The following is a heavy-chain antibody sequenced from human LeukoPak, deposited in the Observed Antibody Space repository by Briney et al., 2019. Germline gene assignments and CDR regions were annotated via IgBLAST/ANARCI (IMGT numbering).Heavy chain of an antibody. CDR2: IHYSGST. V-gene: IGHV4-59*12. CDR1: GGSISSYY. CDR3: ARDRPGYSYGYGLKY. J-gene: IGHJ4*02. Sequence: PSETLSLTCTVSGGSISSYYWSWIRRPPGKGLEWIGYIHYSGSTNYNPSLKSRVTISVETSKNQFSLKLSSVTAADTAVYYCARDRPGYSYGYGLKYWGQGTLVTVSS. D-gene: IGHD5-18*01.